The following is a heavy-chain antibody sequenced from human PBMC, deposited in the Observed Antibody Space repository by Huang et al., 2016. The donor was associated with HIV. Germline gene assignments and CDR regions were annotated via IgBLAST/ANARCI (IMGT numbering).Heavy chain of an antibody. CDR2: IFPDDSDT. J-gene: IGHJ4*02. D-gene: IGHD6-6*01. Sequence: VQLVQSGAEVKKPGESLKISCKGSGYSFSSYWSAWVRQMPGKGLEWSGIIFPDDSDTTYSPSFEGQVTISADKSIGTAYLQWSSLKASDTAMYYCARRFSSSSGYFDYWGQGSLVTVSS. CDR1: GYSFSSYW. CDR3: ARRFSSSSGYFDY. V-gene: IGHV5-51*01.